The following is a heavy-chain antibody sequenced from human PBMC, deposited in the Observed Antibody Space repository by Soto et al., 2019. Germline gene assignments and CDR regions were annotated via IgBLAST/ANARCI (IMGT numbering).Heavy chain of an antibody. V-gene: IGHV3-23*01. CDR1: GFSFNNFA. CDR2: ISGSGDSA. Sequence: EVQLLGSGGDLVPPGGSLRLSCAASGFSFNNFAMRWVRQAPGKGLEWVSAISGSGDSAYYADSVNGRFNIPRDNSKNTLFLQMSSLRGEDTAVYYCAKDSGDTSSWNWFDAWGQGTLVTVSS. J-gene: IGHJ5*02. CDR3: AKDSGDTSSWNWFDA. D-gene: IGHD6-13*01.